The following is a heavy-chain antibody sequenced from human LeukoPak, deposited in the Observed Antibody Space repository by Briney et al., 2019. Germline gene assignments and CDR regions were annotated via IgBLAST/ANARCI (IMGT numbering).Heavy chain of an antibody. CDR1: GYTFTSQG. CDR3: ARAYSASYWADY. Sequence: ASVKVSCKASGYTFTSQGISWVRQAPGQGLEWMGWISGHTGNTEYAQKFQGRVTMTTDTSTSTAYMEPGSLTSDDTAVYFCARAYSASYWADYWGQGTLVTVSS. CDR2: ISGHTGNT. V-gene: IGHV1-18*01. D-gene: IGHD1-26*01. J-gene: IGHJ4*02.